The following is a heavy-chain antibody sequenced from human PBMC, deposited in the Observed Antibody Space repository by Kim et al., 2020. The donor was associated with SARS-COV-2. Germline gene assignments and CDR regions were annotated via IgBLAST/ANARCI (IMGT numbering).Heavy chain of an antibody. CDR3: ARSGDGTYPQGAYYYGLDV. J-gene: IGHJ6*02. V-gene: IGHV3-9*01. CDR1: GFRFDDYA. CDR2: ISWNGDNG. Sequence: GGSLRLSCAASGFRFDDYALHWVRQPPGKGLEWVSGISWNGDNGGYADSVMGRFTISRDNAKNSLYLQMNELRPDDTALYYCARSGDGTYPQGAYYYGLDVWGQGTTVTVSS. D-gene: IGHD3-16*02.